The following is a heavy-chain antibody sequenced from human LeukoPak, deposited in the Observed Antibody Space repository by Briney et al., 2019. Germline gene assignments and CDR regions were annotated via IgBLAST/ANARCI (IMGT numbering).Heavy chain of an antibody. CDR2: IIPIFGTA. J-gene: IGHJ4*02. V-gene: IGHV1-69*13. D-gene: IGHD5-18*01. CDR3: ARDRDTTMVTSFDY. CDR1: GGTFSSYA. Sequence: SVTVSCKASGGTFSSYAISWVRQAPGQGLEWMGGIIPIFGTANYAQKFQGRVTITPDESTNTAYMELSSLRSEDTAVYYCARDRDTTMVTSFDYWGQGTLVTVSS.